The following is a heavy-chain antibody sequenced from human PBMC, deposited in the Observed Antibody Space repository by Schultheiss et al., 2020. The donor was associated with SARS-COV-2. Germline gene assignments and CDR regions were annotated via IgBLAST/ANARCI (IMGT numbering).Heavy chain of an antibody. J-gene: IGHJ6*03. V-gene: IGHV3-23*01. CDR3: ARAKYYDFWSGYRQAYSYYYMDV. D-gene: IGHD3-3*01. CDR2: ISGSGGST. Sequence: GGSLRLSCAASGFTFSTYSMNWVRQAPGKGLEWVSAISGSGGSTYYADSVKGRFTISRDNSKNTLYLQMNSLRAEDTSVYYCARAKYYDFWSGYRQAYSYYYMDVWGKGTTVTVSS. CDR1: GFTFSTYS.